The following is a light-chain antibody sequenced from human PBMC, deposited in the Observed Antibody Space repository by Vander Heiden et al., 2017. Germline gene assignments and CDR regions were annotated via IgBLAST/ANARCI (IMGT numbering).Light chain of an antibody. Sequence: SYELTQPPPVSVSPGRTASINCSGANLGDKSACWYQQKPGQAPVRVIYQESKRPAGIPGRFSGPNSGNTVSRTSSGTQAMDEADYYCQAWDSSTVFGGGTKLTVL. CDR2: QES. CDR1: NLGDKS. J-gene: IGLJ2*01. V-gene: IGLV3-1*01. CDR3: QAWDSSTV.